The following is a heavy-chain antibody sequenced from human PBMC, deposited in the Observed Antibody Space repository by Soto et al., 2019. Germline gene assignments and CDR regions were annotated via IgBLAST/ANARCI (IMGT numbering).Heavy chain of an antibody. D-gene: IGHD2-21*02. J-gene: IGHJ6*02. V-gene: IGHV2-5*02. CDR3: IQSRCGGDCLQSYASHYSYGMDV. CDR1: GFSLSTSGVG. CDR2: IYCDDDK. Sequence: QITLKESGPTLVKPTQTLTLTCTFSGFSLSTSGVGVGWIRQPPGKALEWLALIYCDDDKRYSPSLRSRITIHKDTSNNQVVITMTTMDPVDTATYYCIQSRCGGDCLQSYASHYSYGMDVWGQGTTVTVSS.